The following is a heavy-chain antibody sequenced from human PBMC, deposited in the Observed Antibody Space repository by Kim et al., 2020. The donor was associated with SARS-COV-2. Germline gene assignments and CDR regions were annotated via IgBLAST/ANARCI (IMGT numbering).Heavy chain of an antibody. J-gene: IGHJ4*02. CDR2: NGNT. Sequence: NGNTIYSQKFQGRVTFTTDTSASTAYMVLSFLRSEDSAVYYCLGGFYFDYWGQGTLVTVSS. CDR3: LGGFYFDY. D-gene: IGHD3-16*01. V-gene: IGHV1-3*01.